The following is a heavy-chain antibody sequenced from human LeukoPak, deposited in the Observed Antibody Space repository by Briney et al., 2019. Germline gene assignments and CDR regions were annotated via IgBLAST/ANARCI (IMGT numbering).Heavy chain of an antibody. CDR2: ISSSSSYI. J-gene: IGHJ4*02. V-gene: IGHV3-21*01. D-gene: IGHD2-15*01. CDR3: ARVQDEVVVAALDY. CDR1: GFTFSSYS. Sequence: PGGSLRLSCAASGFTFSSYSMNWVRQAPGKGLEWVSSISSSSSYIYYADSAKGRFTISRDNAKNSLYLQMNSLRAEDTAVYYCARVQDEVVVAALDYWGQGTLVTVSS.